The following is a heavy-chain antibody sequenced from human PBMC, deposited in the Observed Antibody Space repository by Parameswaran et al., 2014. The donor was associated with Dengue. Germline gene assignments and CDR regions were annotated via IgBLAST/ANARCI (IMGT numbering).Heavy chain of an antibody. Sequence: VRQAPGKGLEWFSAITDTGGDTYYADSVKGRFTISRDNSMNTLYLQMNSLRAEDTAVYYCAKGSMGSRPYYFDYWGQGTLVTVSS. D-gene: IGHD3-10*01. CDR3: AKGSMGSRPYYFDY. J-gene: IGHJ4*02. CDR2: ITDTGGDT. V-gene: IGHV3-23*01.